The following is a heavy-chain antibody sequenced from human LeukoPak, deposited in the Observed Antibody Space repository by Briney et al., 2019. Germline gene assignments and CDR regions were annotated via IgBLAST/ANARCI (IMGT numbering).Heavy chain of an antibody. CDR3: ARDFARGYSYGYALFDY. V-gene: IGHV3-21*01. D-gene: IGHD5-18*01. CDR2: ISSSSSYI. CDR1: GFTFSSYS. Sequence: GGPLRLSCAASGFTFSSYSMNWVRQAPGKGLEWVSSISSSSSYIYYADSVKGRFTISRDNAKNSLYLQMNSLRAEDTAVYYCARDFARGYSYGYALFDYWGQGTLVTVSS. J-gene: IGHJ4*02.